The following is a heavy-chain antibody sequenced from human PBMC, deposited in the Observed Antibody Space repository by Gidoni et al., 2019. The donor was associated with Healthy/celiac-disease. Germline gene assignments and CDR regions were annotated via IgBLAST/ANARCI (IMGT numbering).Heavy chain of an antibody. V-gene: IGHV3-64D*06. CDR3: VKDLGGVGATSITFDY. Sequence: EVQLVESGGGLVQPGGSLRLSCSASGFTFSSYAMHWVRQAPGNGLEYVSAISSNGGSTDDADSVKGRFTISRDNSKNTLYLQMSSLRAEDTAVYYCVKDLGGVGATSITFDYWGQGTLVTVSS. CDR2: ISSNGGST. D-gene: IGHD1-26*01. J-gene: IGHJ4*02. CDR1: GFTFSSYA.